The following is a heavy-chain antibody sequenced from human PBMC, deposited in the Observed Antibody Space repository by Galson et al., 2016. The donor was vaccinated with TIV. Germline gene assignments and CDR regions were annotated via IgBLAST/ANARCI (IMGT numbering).Heavy chain of an antibody. CDR1: GYSIKSGYF. D-gene: IGHD4-17*01. V-gene: IGHV4-38-2*02. Sequence: TLSLTCTASGYSIKSGYFWGWIRQPPGKGLQWLGSIYESGTTYSHPSLKSRLTMSVDTSKNQFSLKLSSVTAADTAVYYCMREGSTVTMHHYFGMDVWGQGATVTVSS. CDR3: MREGSTVTMHHYFGMDV. J-gene: IGHJ6*02. CDR2: IYESGTT.